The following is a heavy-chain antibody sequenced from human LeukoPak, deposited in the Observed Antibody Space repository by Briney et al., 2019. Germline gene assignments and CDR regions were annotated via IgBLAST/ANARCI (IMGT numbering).Heavy chain of an antibody. D-gene: IGHD3-22*01. CDR1: GYRFTSYW. V-gene: IGHV5-51*01. Sequence: GESLKIPCKGSGYRFTSYWIGWVRQMPGEGLEGMGIIYPGDSDTRYSPPFQGQVTISADKSISTAYLQWSSLKASDTAMYYCARFRGYYDSSGPSNYWGQGTLVTVSS. CDR2: IYPGDSDT. CDR3: ARFRGYYDSSGPSNY. J-gene: IGHJ4*02.